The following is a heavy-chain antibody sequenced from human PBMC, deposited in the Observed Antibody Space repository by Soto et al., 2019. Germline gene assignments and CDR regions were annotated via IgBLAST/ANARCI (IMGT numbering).Heavy chain of an antibody. Sequence: GGSLRISCAASAFIFSRYVIHWVRQAPGKGLEWMAAISYDGNNEYYADSVKGRFTVSRDNSKNTLYLHMNSLRAGDTAVYYCARVDEGDYHFIYWGQGTLVTVSS. CDR1: AFIFSRYV. D-gene: IGHD4-17*01. V-gene: IGHV3-30-3*01. CDR3: ARVDEGDYHFIY. CDR2: ISYDGNNE. J-gene: IGHJ4*02.